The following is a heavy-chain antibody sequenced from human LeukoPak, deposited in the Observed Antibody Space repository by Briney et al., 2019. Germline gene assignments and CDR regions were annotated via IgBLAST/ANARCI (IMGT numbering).Heavy chain of an antibody. CDR2: VSWDGGST. V-gene: IGHV3-43*01. D-gene: IGHD4-17*01. CDR3: AKSKTAVTTGYLDY. J-gene: IGHJ4*02. Sequence: GGSLRLSCAASGFTFDDYTMHWVRQAPGKGLEWVSLVSWDGGSTYYADSVKGRFTISRDNSKNSLYLQMNSLRTEDTALYYCAKSKTAVTTGYLDYWGQGTLVTVSS. CDR1: GFTFDDYT.